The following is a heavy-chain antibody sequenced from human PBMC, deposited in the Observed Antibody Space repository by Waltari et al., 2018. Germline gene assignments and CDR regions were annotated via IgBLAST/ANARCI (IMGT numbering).Heavy chain of an antibody. CDR2: IYPGDSDT. Sequence: EVQLVQSGAEVKKPGESLKISCKGSGYSFTRYWLGWVRQMPGKGLEWMGIIYPGDSDTRYSPSFQGQVTISADKSISTAYLQWSSLKASDTAMYYCARGGYSSSWYKPFDYWGQGTLVTVSS. CDR1: GYSFTRYW. D-gene: IGHD6-13*01. V-gene: IGHV5-51*03. J-gene: IGHJ4*02. CDR3: ARGGYSSSWYKPFDY.